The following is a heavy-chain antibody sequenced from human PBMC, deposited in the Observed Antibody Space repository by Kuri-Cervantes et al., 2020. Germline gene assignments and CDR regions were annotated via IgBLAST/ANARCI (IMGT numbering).Heavy chain of an antibody. D-gene: IGHD6-13*01. CDR2: ISSSGSTI. CDR1: GFTFSDYY. V-gene: IGHV3-11*01. J-gene: IGHJ5*02. CDR3: ARYTRYSSSWSRFIWFDP. Sequence: GESLKISCAASGFTFSDYYMSWIRQAPGKGLEWVSYISSSGSTIYYADSVKGRFTISRDNAKNSLYLQMNSLRAEDTAVYYCARYTRYSSSWSRFIWFDPWGQGTLVTVSS.